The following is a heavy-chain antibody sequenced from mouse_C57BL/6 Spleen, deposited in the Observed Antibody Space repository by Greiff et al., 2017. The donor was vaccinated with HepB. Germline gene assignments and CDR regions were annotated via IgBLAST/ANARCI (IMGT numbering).Heavy chain of an antibody. D-gene: IGHD1-1*01. Sequence: QVHVKQPGAELVKPGASVKLSCKASGYTFTSYWMQWVKQRPGQGLEWIGEIDPSASYTNYNQKFKGKATLTVDTSSSTAYMQLSSLTSEASAVYYSARGSYRWMDYWGEGTSVSVSS. CDR1: GYTFTSYW. CDR3: ARGSYRWMDY. J-gene: IGHJ4*01. CDR2: IDPSASYT. V-gene: IGHV1-50*01.